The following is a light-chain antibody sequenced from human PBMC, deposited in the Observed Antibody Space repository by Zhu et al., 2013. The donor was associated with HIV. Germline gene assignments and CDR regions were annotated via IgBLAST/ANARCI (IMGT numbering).Light chain of an antibody. Sequence: DIQMTQSPSTLSASVGDRVTITCRASQSISNWLAWYQQKPGKAPELLIYKTSILEGGVPSRFSGSASGTEFTLTISSLQPEDFATYYCHQPYTYPFTFGPGTKVDIK. CDR2: KTS. CDR1: QSISNW. J-gene: IGKJ3*01. V-gene: IGKV1-5*03. CDR3: HQPYTYPFT.